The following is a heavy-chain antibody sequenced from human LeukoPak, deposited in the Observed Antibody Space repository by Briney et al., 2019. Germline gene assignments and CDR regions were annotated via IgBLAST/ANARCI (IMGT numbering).Heavy chain of an antibody. CDR2: ISYDGSNK. CDR1: EFTFSSCD. CDR3: ARETGSAVGSTDFDY. Sequence: PGGSLRLSCAVSEFTFSSCDMHWVRQAPGKGLEWLAVISYDGSNKYYADSVKGRFTISRDNSKNTLYLQMNSLRAEDTAVYYCARETGSAVGSTDFDYWGQGTLVTVSS. J-gene: IGHJ4*02. D-gene: IGHD4-17*01. V-gene: IGHV3-30-3*01.